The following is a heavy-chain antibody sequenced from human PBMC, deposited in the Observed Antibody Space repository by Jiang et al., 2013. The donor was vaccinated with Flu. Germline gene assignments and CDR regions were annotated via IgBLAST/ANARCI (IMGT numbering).Heavy chain of an antibody. V-gene: IGHV5-51*01. D-gene: IGHD6-19*01. CDR2: IYPGDSDT. Sequence: MPGKGLEWMGIIYPGDSDTRYSPSFQGQVTISADKSISTAYLQWSSLKASDTAMYYCARRTGTGYSSSGFDPWGQGTLVTVSS. J-gene: IGHJ5*02. CDR3: ARRTGTGYSSSGFDP.